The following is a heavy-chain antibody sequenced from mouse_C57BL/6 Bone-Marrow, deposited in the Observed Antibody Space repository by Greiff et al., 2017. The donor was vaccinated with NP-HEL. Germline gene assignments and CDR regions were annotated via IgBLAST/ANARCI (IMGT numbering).Heavy chain of an antibody. CDR2: INPNNGGT. CDR3: ARVVYDGYSAWFAD. J-gene: IGHJ3*01. Sequence: VQLQQSGPELVKPGASVKISCKASGYTFTDYYMNWVKQSHGKSLEWIGDINPNNGGTSYNQKFKGKATLTVDKSSSTAYMELRSLTSEDSAVYYCARVVYDGYSAWFADWGQGTLVTVSA. CDR1: GYTFTDYY. D-gene: IGHD2-3*01. V-gene: IGHV1-26*01.